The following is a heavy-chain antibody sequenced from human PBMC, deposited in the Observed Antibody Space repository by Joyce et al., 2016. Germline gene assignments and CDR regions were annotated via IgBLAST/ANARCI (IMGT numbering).Heavy chain of an antibody. CDR3: AKGPRIAARPNYYYYGMDV. CDR1: GFTFTNYA. Sequence: EVQLLESGGALVQPGGSLRLSCAASGFTFTNYAMSWVRQAPGRGLEWVSRISSSGGTTNYADSVKGRFTISRDNSKNTLNLQVNSLRAEDTAIYYCAKGPRIAARPNYYYYGMDVWGQGTTVTVSS. J-gene: IGHJ6*02. V-gene: IGHV3-23*01. CDR2: ISSSGGTT. D-gene: IGHD6-6*01.